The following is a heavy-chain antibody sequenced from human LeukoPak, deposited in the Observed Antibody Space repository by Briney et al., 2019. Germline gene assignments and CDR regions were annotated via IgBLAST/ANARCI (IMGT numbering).Heavy chain of an antibody. D-gene: IGHD5-18*01. V-gene: IGHV3-74*01. CDR1: GFSFSNFW. CDR2: IDSAGGGT. J-gene: IGHJ4*02. Sequence: GWSLRLSCASSGFSFSNFWMLWVRQVPGKGLACVSRIDSAGGGTAYADSVKGRFSIHSHNSKNTLDLQMNFLTVDDRDVYYCLRDDSNGADYSGPGSLVT. CDR3: LRDDSNGADY.